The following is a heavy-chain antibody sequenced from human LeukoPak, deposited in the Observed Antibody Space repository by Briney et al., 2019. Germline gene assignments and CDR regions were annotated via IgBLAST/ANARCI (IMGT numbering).Heavy chain of an antibody. Sequence: ASVKVSCRASGSTFTSYYMHWGRQAPGQGLEWVGIINPSGGSTSYAQKFQGSVTMTRDTSTSAVYMELSSLRSEDTAVYYCARVLQLWSPYFDYWRQGTLVTVSS. D-gene: IGHD5-18*01. CDR2: INPSGGST. CDR1: GSTFTSYY. CDR3: ARVLQLWSPYFDY. J-gene: IGHJ4*02. V-gene: IGHV1-46*01.